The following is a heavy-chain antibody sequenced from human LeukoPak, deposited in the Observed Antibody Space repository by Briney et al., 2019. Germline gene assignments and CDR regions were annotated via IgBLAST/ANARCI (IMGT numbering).Heavy chain of an antibody. CDR2: ISAYNGNT. V-gene: IGHV1-18*01. CDR3: ARVLEWELLRDPGASFIDY. Sequence: ASVKVSCKASGYTFTSYGISWVRQAPGQGLEWMGWISAYNGNTNYAQKLQGRVTMTTDTSTSTAYMELRSLRSDDTAVYYCARVLEWELLRDPGASFIDYWGQGTLVTVSS. CDR1: GYTFTSYG. J-gene: IGHJ4*02. D-gene: IGHD1-26*01.